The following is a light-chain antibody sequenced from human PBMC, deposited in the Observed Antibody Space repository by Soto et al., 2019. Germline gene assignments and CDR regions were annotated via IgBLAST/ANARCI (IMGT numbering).Light chain of an antibody. J-gene: IGKJ1*01. Sequence: DIQMTQSPSTLSASVGDRVTITCRTSQSSSSWLAWYQQKPGKAPKLLIYNAASFETGVPSRFIGSGYGTEVSLTISSLQPEDFATYYCQQYNSNSPWTFGQGTKVEIK. CDR1: QSSSSW. CDR2: NAA. CDR3: QQYNSNSPWT. V-gene: IGKV1-5*03.